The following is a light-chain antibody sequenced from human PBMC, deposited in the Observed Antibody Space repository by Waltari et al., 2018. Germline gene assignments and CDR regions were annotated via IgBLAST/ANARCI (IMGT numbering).Light chain of an antibody. CDR1: SGSLASNY. CDR3: QSYDSSNHVV. Sequence: NFMLTQPHSVSESPGKTVTISCTRSSGSLASNYVQWYQQRPGSAPTTVIYEDNRRPSGVPDRFSGSIDSSSNSAALTISGLKTEDESDYYCQSYDSSNHVVFGGGTKLTVL. V-gene: IGLV6-57*03. J-gene: IGLJ2*01. CDR2: EDN.